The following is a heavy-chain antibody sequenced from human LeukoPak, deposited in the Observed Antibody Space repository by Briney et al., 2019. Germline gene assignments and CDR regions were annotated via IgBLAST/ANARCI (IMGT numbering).Heavy chain of an antibody. CDR2: IIPIFGTA. D-gene: IGHD5-24*01. CDR3: ARVRDGLRSSWFDP. Sequence: SVKVSCKASGGTFSSYAISWVRQAPGQGLEWMGGIIPIFGTANYAQKFQGRVTMTTDTSTSTAYMELRSLRSDDTAVYYCARVRDGLRSSWFDPWGQGTLVTVSS. J-gene: IGHJ5*02. CDR1: GGTFSSYA. V-gene: IGHV1-69*05.